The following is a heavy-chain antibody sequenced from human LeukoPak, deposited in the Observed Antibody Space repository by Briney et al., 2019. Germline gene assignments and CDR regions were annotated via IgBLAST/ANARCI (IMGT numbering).Heavy chain of an antibody. CDR3: ANLIIVAPPRGYSP. CDR1: GFTFGDYA. J-gene: IGHJ5*02. D-gene: IGHD2-2*01. CDR2: IKQDGSEK. Sequence: PGGSLRLSCTASGFTFGDYAMSWFRQAPGKGLEWVASIKQDGSEKHYVDSVKGRFTISRDNAKNSLYLQMNSLRAEDTAVYYCANLIIVAPPRGYSPWGQGTLVTVSS. V-gene: IGHV3-7*01.